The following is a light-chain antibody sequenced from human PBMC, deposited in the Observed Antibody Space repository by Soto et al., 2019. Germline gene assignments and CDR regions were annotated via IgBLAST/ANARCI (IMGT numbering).Light chain of an antibody. V-gene: IGLV2-14*01. CDR2: EVS. J-gene: IGLJ2*01. Sequence: QSALTQPASVSGSPGQSITISCTGTSGDVGAYNYVSWYQQHPGKAPKLMIYEVSSRPSGVSNRFSGSRSGNTASLTISGLRAEDEGDYYCASYTGSTTLVLFGGGTQLTVL. CDR1: SGDVGAYNY. CDR3: ASYTGSTTLVL.